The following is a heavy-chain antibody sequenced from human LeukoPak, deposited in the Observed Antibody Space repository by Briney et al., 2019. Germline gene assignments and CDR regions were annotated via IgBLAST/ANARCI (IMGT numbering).Heavy chain of an antibody. CDR3: ARDPQYSSSWSRTLYYFDY. CDR1: GFTFGRYA. Sequence: PGRSLRLSCAASGFTFGRYALHWVRQAPGKGGEGVAVISYYGSNKYYADSAKGRFPISRDNSTTTLSLQMNSLRAEDTAVYYCARDPQYSSSWSRTLYYFDYWGQGTLVTVSS. J-gene: IGHJ4*02. V-gene: IGHV3-30*04. D-gene: IGHD6-13*01. CDR2: ISYYGSNK.